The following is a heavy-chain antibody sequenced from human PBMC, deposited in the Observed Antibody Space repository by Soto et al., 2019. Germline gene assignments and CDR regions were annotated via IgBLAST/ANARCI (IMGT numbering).Heavy chain of an antibody. CDR3: AKGSRGGSAGYFDY. J-gene: IGHJ4*02. CDR2: ISGSGGNT. V-gene: IGHV3-23*01. CDR1: GFPFSSYA. Sequence: PGGSLRLSCAASGFPFSSYAMSLVRQSPGKGLEWVSGISGSGGNTYYADSVKGRFTISRDNSKNTLYLQMNSLRGEDTALYYCAKGSRGGSAGYFDYWGQGNXVTVSS. D-gene: IGHD1-26*01.